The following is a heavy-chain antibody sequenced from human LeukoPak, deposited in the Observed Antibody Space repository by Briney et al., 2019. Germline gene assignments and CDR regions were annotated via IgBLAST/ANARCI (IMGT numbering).Heavy chain of an antibody. CDR2: IYYSGST. J-gene: IGHJ5*02. Sequence: SETLSLTCTVSGGSISSGGYYWSWIRQHPGKGLEWIGYIYYSGSTYYNPSLKSRVTISVDTSKNQFSLKLSSVTAADTAVYYCARTLLLWFGARHNWFGPWGQGTLVTVSS. D-gene: IGHD3-10*01. CDR1: GGSISSGGYY. CDR3: ARTLLLWFGARHNWFGP. V-gene: IGHV4-31*03.